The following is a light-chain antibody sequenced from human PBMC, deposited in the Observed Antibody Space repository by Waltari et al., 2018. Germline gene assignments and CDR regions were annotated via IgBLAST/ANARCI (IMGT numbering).Light chain of an antibody. J-gene: IGLJ7*01. Sequence: QSVLTQPPSVSAAPGQRVTISCSGGSSNIGNNYVSWYRQFPGTAPKLLIYEVNGRPSGCPGRFSGSKAGTSATLDITGLQAGDEADYYCGTWDSSLSGAVFGGGTHLTVL. CDR3: GTWDSSLSGAV. CDR1: SSNIGNNY. CDR2: EVN. V-gene: IGLV1-51*02.